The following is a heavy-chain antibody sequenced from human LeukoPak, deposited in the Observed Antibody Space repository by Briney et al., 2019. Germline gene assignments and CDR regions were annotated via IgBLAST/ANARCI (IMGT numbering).Heavy chain of an antibody. V-gene: IGHV4-4*07. CDR2: IYTSGST. CDR3: GRSVTDWLLPFRYFDL. Sequence: SETLSLTCTLSGGSISSDYWSWIRQPPGKGLEWIGRIYTSGSTDYNPSLKSRVTMSVDTSKNQFSLKLTSVTAADTAVYYCGRSVTDWLLPFRYFDLWGRGTLVTVSS. J-gene: IGHJ2*01. CDR1: GGSISSDY. D-gene: IGHD3-9*01.